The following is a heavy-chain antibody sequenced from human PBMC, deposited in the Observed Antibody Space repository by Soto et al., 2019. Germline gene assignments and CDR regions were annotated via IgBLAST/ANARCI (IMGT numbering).Heavy chain of an antibody. V-gene: IGHV4-59*01. Sequence: QVQLQESGPGLVKPSETLSLTCTVSGGSISSYYWSWIRQPPGKGLEWIGYIYYSGSTNYNPSLKSRVTIAVDTSKNQFSPKLSSVTAADTAVYYCAREDSYGSYYYGMDVWGQGTTVTVSS. D-gene: IGHD5-18*01. CDR1: GGSISSYY. CDR3: AREDSYGSYYYGMDV. J-gene: IGHJ6*02. CDR2: IYYSGST.